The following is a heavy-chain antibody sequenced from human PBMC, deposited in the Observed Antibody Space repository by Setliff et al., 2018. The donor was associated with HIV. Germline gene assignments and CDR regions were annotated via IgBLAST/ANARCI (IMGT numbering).Heavy chain of an antibody. Sequence: SETLSLTCAVSGYSISTAYYWGWVRQPPGKGLEWIGSVYYSGTTYYDPSLTSRVTISIDTSKNQFSLKLTSVTAADTALYYCARHFSIFGVTIISNDAFDIWGRGTMVTVSS. CDR2: VYYSGTT. J-gene: IGHJ3*02. CDR3: ARHFSIFGVTIISNDAFDI. V-gene: IGHV4-38-2*01. D-gene: IGHD3-3*01. CDR1: GYSISTAYY.